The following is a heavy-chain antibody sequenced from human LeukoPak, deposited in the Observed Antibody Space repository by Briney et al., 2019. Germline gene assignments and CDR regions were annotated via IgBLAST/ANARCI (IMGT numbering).Heavy chain of an antibody. Sequence: SETLSLTCTVASGSISSTNYCWGWIRQPPGKGLEWIGTFCSSGDTFYIPSLKSRVIISADTSKNRFSLRLSSVTAADTAVYYCASAGGRYCSSTSCPERDYWGQGTLVTVSS. CDR2: FCSSGDT. D-gene: IGHD2-2*01. J-gene: IGHJ4*02. V-gene: IGHV4-39*01. CDR1: SGSISSTNYC. CDR3: ASAGGRYCSSTSCPERDY.